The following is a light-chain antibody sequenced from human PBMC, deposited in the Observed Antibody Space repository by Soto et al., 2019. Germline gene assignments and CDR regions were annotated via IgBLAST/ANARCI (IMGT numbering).Light chain of an antibody. Sequence: DIVMTQSPLSLPVTPGEPASISCRSSQSLLHSDGHNHSNWILQKPGQSPQVLVYLGSNRAPGVPDRFSGSGSGTDFTLKISRVETEDVGTYYCMQALQTPLTFGGGTKVEI. CDR1: QSLLHSDGHNH. CDR3: MQALQTPLT. V-gene: IGKV2-28*01. J-gene: IGKJ4*01. CDR2: LGS.